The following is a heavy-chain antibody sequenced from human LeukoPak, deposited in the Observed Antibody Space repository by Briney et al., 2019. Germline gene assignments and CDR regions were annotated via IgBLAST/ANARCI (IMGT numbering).Heavy chain of an antibody. D-gene: IGHD4-17*01. Sequence: PSETLSLTCTVSGGYIGSYYWSWIRQPAGKGLEWIGRIHTSENTDYNPSLKSRVTMSVDMSTSQFSLRLTSVTAADTAVYYCAREGDYGEYSKSFYYMDVWGKGTTVTVSS. CDR1: GGYIGSYY. CDR3: AREGDYGEYSKSFYYMDV. CDR2: IHTSENT. J-gene: IGHJ6*03. V-gene: IGHV4-4*07.